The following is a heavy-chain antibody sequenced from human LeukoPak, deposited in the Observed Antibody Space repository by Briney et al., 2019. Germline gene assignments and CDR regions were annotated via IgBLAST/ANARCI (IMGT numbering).Heavy chain of an antibody. CDR2: IDSDGTDT. CDR1: GFTLSSYW. CDR3: ARDTPYSSGWYLPFDY. Sequence: GGSLRLSCAASGFTLSSYWMHWVRQAPGKGLVWVSRIDSDGTDTAYADSVKGRFTISRDNAKSTLYLQMNSLRAEDTAVYYCARDTPYSSGWYLPFDYWGQGTLVTVSS. J-gene: IGHJ4*02. D-gene: IGHD6-19*01. V-gene: IGHV3-74*01.